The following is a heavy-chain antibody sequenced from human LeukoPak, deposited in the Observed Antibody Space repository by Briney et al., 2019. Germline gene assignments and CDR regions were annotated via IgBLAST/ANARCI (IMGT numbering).Heavy chain of an antibody. CDR1: GFTFSKYW. J-gene: IGHJ4*02. V-gene: IGHV3-7*01. CDR2: INKDGSEK. CDR3: VRDFRSADY. Sequence: GGSLGISCAASGFTFSKYWMTWVRQAPGKGLEWVANINKDGSEKNYVDSVKGRFTISRNNAKNSLYLQINSLRADDTAVYYCVRDFRSADYWGQGTLVTVSS.